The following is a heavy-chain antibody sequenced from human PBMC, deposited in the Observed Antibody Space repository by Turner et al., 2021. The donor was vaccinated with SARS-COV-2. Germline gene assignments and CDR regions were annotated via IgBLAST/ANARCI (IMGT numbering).Heavy chain of an antibody. D-gene: IGHD3-22*01. Sequence: EVQLVESGGGLVKPGGSLTLSCAASGFTFSSYTMDWVRQAPGKGLEWVSSIRSSSSYIYYADSVKGRFTISRDNAKNSLYLQMNSLRAEDTAVFYCARQGDYYDSSGYYPDAFDIWGQGTMVTVSS. CDR3: ARQGDYYDSSGYYPDAFDI. J-gene: IGHJ3*02. V-gene: IGHV3-21*01. CDR1: GFTFSSYT. CDR2: IRSSSSYI.